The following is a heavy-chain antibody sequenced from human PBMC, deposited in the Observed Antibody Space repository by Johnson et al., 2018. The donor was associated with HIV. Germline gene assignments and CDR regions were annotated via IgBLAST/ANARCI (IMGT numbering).Heavy chain of an antibody. CDR3: AKDRVRYTSDVDAFDL. J-gene: IGHJ3*01. V-gene: IGHV3-20*04. Sequence: VQLVESGGNVVRPGGSLRLSCTASGFTFDDYGMSWVRQVPGKGLEWVSGINWNGDNTGYADSLKGRFTISRDNAKNSLYLQMNSLRAEDTALYSCAKDRVRYTSDVDAFDLWGQGTMVTVSS. CDR2: INWNGDNT. CDR1: GFTFDDYG. D-gene: IGHD1-1*01.